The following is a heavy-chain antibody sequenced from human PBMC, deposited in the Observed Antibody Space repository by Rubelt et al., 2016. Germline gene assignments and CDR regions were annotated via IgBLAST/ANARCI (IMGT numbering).Heavy chain of an antibody. CDR3: VRKGYGEVKYRAVDM. CDR2: VYHSGNT. D-gene: IGHD4-17*01. Sequence: QVQLQESGPGLVKPSETLSLNCAVSGGSIRTSGYHWGWIRQPPGKGLEWIGSVYHSGNTNYNPSLKSRVTITVDTSTNQFPRKLSSVPGADTAVYYCVRKGYGEVKYRAVDMWGQGTMVTVSS. CDR1: GGSIRTSGYH. V-gene: IGHV4-39*01. J-gene: IGHJ3*02.